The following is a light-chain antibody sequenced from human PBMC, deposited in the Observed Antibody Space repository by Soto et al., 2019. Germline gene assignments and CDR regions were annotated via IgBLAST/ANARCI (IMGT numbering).Light chain of an antibody. J-gene: IGKJ4*01. V-gene: IGKV1-12*01. CDR3: QQANPFPLP. Sequence: DIQMTQSPSSVSASVGDRVTITCRASQGLSSWLAWYQQKPGKAPKLLIHAASSLQSGVPSRFSGRGSGNDFPPPLNRLPAEDFSTYLCQQANPFPLPFGGGTKVEIK. CDR1: QGLSSW. CDR2: AAS.